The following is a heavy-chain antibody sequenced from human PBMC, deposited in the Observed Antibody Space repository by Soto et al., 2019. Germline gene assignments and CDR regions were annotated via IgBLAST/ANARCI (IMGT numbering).Heavy chain of an antibody. CDR2: IYSSGST. V-gene: IGHV4-61*01. CDR3: ARYCSSTSCLFDY. Sequence: SSETLSLTCTVSGGSVIRGSYYWIWIRQPPGKGLEWIGYIYSSGSTNYNPSLKSRVTISVDTSKNQFSLKLSSVTAADTAVYYCARYCSSTSCLFDYWGQGTLVTVSS. D-gene: IGHD2-2*01. CDR1: GGSVIRGSYY. J-gene: IGHJ4*02.